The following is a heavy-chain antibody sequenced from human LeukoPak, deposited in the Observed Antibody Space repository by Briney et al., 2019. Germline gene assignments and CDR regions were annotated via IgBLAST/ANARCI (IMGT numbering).Heavy chain of an antibody. J-gene: IGHJ4*02. CDR3: ARHQTDWNGGFDY. CDR1: GFTFSSYS. D-gene: IGHD1-1*01. CDR2: IWYDGSNK. Sequence: GGSLRLSCAASGFTFSSYSMNWVRQAPGKGLEWVAVIWYDGSNKYYADSVKGRFTISRDNSKNTLYLQMNSLRAEDTAVYYCARHQTDWNGGFDYWGQGTLVTVSS. V-gene: IGHV3-33*08.